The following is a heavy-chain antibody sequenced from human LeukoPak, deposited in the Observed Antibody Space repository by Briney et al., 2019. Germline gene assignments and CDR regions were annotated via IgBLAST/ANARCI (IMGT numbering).Heavy chain of an antibody. J-gene: IGHJ4*02. CDR3: ARTYYDSSGYYYVHFYFDY. Sequence: GGPLRLSCAASGFTFHDYGMSWVRQVPGKGPEWVSGINWNGDSTDYAGSVKGRFTISRDNAKDSLYLQMNSLRAEDTALYYCARTYYDSSGYYYVHFYFDYWGQGALVTVSS. CDR1: GFTFHDYG. D-gene: IGHD3-22*01. V-gene: IGHV3-20*04. CDR2: INWNGDST.